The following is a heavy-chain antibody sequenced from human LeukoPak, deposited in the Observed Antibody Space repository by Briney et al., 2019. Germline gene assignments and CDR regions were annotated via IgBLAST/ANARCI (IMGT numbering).Heavy chain of an antibody. V-gene: IGHV4-38-2*02. CDR3: ARRTGSRLPNWFDP. J-gene: IGHJ5*02. Sequence: SETLSLTCTVSGYSISSGYYWGWIRQPPGKGLEWIGSIYHSGSTYYNPSLKSRVTISVDTSKNQFSLKLNSVTAADTAVYYCARRTGSRLPNWFDPWGQGTLVTVSS. D-gene: IGHD3-10*01. CDR1: GYSISSGYY. CDR2: IYHSGST.